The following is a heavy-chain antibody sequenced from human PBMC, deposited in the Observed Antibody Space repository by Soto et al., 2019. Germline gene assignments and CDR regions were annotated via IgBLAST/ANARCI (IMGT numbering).Heavy chain of an antibody. V-gene: IGHV1-69*06. CDR3: ARICGVVTTAHFQH. D-gene: IGHD3-3*01. CDR1: GGTLSNYG. Sequence: GTSVKLSSKDSGGTLSNYGVSWLRQAQGQGPEWMGGIIPIFGTTKYAQKFQGRVTITADKSTFTVYMELSSLRSEDTAVYYCARICGVVTTAHFQHWRQGTLVAGSS. J-gene: IGHJ1*01. CDR2: IIPIFGTT.